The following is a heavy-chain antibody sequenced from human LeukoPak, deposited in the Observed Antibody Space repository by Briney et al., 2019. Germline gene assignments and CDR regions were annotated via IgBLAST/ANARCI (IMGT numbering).Heavy chain of an antibody. CDR3: ARDPEPYYYDSSGEFDY. Sequence: GGSLRLSCAASGFTFSSYGMHWVRQAPGKGLEWVAVISYDGSNKYYADSVKGRFTISRDNSKNTLYLQMNSLRAEDTAVYYCARDPEPYYYDSSGEFDYWGQGTLVTVSS. J-gene: IGHJ4*02. CDR2: ISYDGSNK. D-gene: IGHD3-22*01. V-gene: IGHV3-30*19. CDR1: GFTFSSYG.